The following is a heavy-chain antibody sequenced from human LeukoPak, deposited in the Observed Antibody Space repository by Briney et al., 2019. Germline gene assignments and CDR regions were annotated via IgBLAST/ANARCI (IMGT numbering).Heavy chain of an antibody. Sequence: TLSLTCTVSGGSISSGSYYWSWIRQPPGKGLEWIGYIYHSGSTYYNPSLKSRVTISVDRSKNQFSLKLSSVTAADTAVYYCARDLGVDSSLGYWGQGTLVTVSS. D-gene: IGHD6-6*01. CDR1: GGSISSGSYY. V-gene: IGHV4-30-2*01. CDR3: ARDLGVDSSLGY. J-gene: IGHJ4*02. CDR2: IYHSGST.